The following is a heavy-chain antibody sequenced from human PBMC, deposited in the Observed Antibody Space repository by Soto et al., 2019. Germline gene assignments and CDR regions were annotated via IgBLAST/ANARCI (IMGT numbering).Heavy chain of an antibody. CDR1: GFTFSSYS. CDR2: ISSSSSYI. D-gene: IGHD4-17*01. J-gene: IGHJ4*02. Sequence: EVQLVESGGGLVKPGGSLRLSCAASGFTFSSYSMNWVRQAPGKGLEWVSSISSSSSYIYYADSVKGRFTISRDNAKNSLYLQMNSLRAEDTAVYYCAIVDHDYGDGDDYWGQGTLVTVSS. V-gene: IGHV3-21*01. CDR3: AIVDHDYGDGDDY.